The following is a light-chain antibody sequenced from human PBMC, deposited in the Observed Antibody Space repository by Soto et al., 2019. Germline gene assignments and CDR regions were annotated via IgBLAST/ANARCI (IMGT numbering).Light chain of an antibody. J-gene: IGKJ1*01. CDR3: QLYSGSPWT. V-gene: IGKV3-20*01. CDR2: GVY. Sequence: EIVLTQSPGTLSLSPGERATLSCRASQSISHKYLAWFQKRPGQAPRLLIHGVYIRATGIPDRFSASGFGTDFTLTISRLEPEDFSVYYCQLYSGSPWTFGQGTKVEIK. CDR1: QSISHKY.